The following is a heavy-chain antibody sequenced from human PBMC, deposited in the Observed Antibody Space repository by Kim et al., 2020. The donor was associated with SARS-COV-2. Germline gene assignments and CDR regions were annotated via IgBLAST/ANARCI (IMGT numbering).Heavy chain of an antibody. CDR3: ARGISVGWLVQGLDY. V-gene: IGHV7-4-1*02. D-gene: IGHD6-19*01. CDR1: GYTFTSYA. J-gene: IGHJ4*02. CDR2: INTNTGNP. Sequence: ASVKVSCKASGYTFTSYAMNWVRQAPGQGLEWMGWINTNTGNPTYAQGFTGRFVFSLDTSVSTAYLQISSLNAEDTAVYYCARGISVGWLVQGLDYWGQGTLVTVSS.